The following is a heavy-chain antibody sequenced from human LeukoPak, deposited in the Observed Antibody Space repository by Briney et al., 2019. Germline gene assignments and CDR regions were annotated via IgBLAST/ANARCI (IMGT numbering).Heavy chain of an antibody. J-gene: IGHJ4*02. V-gene: IGHV1-2*02. CDR2: INPNSGGT. CDR3: ATIGGYSYGSPFDY. Sequence: ASVKVSCKASGYTFTGYYMHWVRQAPGQGLEWMGWINPNSGGTNYAQKFQGRVTMTRDTSISTAYMELSRLRSDDTAVYYCATIGGYSYGSPFDYWGQGTQVTVSS. CDR1: GYTFTGYY. D-gene: IGHD5-18*01.